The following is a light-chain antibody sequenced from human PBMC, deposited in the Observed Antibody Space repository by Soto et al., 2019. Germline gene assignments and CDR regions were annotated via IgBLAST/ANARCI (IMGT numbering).Light chain of an antibody. V-gene: IGLV2-11*01. Sequence: QSALTQPRSVSGSPGQSVTISCTGTSSDVGGYNYVSWYQQHPGKAPKLMIYDVSKRPSGVPDRFSGSKSGNTASLTISGLQAEDKADYYCCSYAGSYTFWVFGGGTKVTVL. CDR1: SSDVGGYNY. CDR2: DVS. CDR3: CSYAGSYTFWV. J-gene: IGLJ3*02.